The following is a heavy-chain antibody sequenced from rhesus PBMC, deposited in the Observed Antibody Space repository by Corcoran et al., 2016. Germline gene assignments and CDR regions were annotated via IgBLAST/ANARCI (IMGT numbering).Heavy chain of an antibody. Sequence: QVQLQESGPGLVKPSETLSLTCAVSGGSISSNYWSWIRQPPGKGLEWIGRIYGSGESSDHKPPLKSRVTMSTDTSKNQFSVKLSAVTAADTAVYYCARNRGGYSNYVDAFDFWGQGLRVTVSS. D-gene: IGHD4-23*01. V-gene: IGHV4-160*01. CDR3: ARNRGGYSNYVDAFDF. CDR2: IYGSGESS. J-gene: IGHJ3*01. CDR1: GGSISSNY.